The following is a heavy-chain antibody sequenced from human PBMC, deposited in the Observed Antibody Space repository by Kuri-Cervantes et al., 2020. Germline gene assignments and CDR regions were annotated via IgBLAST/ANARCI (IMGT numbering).Heavy chain of an antibody. CDR2: INAGNGNT. Sequence: GESLKISCAASGFTFSSYAMHWVRQAPGQRLEWMGWINAGNGNTKYSQKFQGRVTMTRNTSISTAYMELSSLRSEDTAVYYCARAANYDFWSGYYSWFDPWGQGTLVTVSS. CDR3: ARAANYDFWSGYYSWFDP. J-gene: IGHJ5*02. V-gene: IGHV1-3*01. D-gene: IGHD3-3*01. CDR1: GFTFSSYA.